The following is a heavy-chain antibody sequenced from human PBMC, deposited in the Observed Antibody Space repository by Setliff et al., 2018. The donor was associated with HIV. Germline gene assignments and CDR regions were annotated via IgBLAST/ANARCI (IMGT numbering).Heavy chain of an antibody. V-gene: IGHV4-31*03. J-gene: IGHJ6*03. D-gene: IGHD3-16*02. CDR1: GGSISRSTYY. CDR2: IYYSGST. CDR3: ARGYPVSYYYYMDV. Sequence: PSETLSLTCTVSGGSISRSTYYWSWIRQQPGKGLEWIGYIYYSGSTYYNPSLKSRVTISVDTSKNQFSLKLSSVTAANTAVYYCARGYPVSYYYYMDVWGKGTTVTVSS.